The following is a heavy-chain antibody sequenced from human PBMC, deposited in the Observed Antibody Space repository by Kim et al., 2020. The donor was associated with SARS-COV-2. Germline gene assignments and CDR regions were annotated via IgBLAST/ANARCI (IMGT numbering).Heavy chain of an antibody. CDR2: INGDGSDT. Sequence: GGSLRLSCAASGFTFSSYWIHWVRQAPGKGLVWVSRINGDGSDTSYADSVKGRFIISRDSAKNTVYLQMNRLRAEDTAVYYCARGPYWGRDFDYWSQGTLVTVSS. CDR3: ARGPYWGRDFDY. D-gene: IGHD3-16*01. V-gene: IGHV3-74*01. CDR1: GFTFSSYW. J-gene: IGHJ4*02.